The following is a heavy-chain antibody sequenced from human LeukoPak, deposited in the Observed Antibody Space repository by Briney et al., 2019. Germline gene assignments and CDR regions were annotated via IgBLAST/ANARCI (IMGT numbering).Heavy chain of an antibody. CDR1: GFTFTTYW. D-gene: IGHD5-18*01. J-gene: IGHJ6*02. CDR2: INSDGSIT. Sequence: GGSLRLSCAASGFTFTTYWMHWVRQAPGKGLVWVSHINSDGSITSYAGSVKGRFTISRDNAKNTLYLQMNSLRAEDTAVYYCARDAVDTANAVWGQGTTVTVSS. CDR3: ARDAVDTANAV. V-gene: IGHV3-74*01.